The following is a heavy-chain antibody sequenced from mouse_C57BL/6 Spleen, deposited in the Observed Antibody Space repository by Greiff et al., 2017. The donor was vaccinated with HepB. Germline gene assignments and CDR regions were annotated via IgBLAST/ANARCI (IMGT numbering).Heavy chain of an antibody. CDR3: APFFAY. Sequence: VPPPQPWGEVVKTGASVELSCKASCFTLSSYWMPGGKQRPGRGLEWIGRIDPNSGGTKYNEKFKSQATLTVDKPSSTAYMQLSSLTSEDSAVYYCAPFFAYWGQGTLVTVSA. CDR1: CFTLSSYW. CDR2: IDPNSGGT. V-gene: IGHV1-72*01. J-gene: IGHJ3*01.